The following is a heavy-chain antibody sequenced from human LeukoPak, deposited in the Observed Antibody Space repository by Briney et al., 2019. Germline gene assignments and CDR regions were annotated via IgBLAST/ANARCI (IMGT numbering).Heavy chain of an antibody. J-gene: IGHJ4*02. CDR3: ARLSSPRGSFDY. Sequence: GESLKISCKGSGYSFTSYWIGWVRQMPGEGLEWMGTIYPGDSDTRYSPSLRGQATISADKSITTAYLQWSSLKASDTAIYYCARLSSPRGSFDYWGQGTLVTVSS. D-gene: IGHD6-13*01. CDR2: IYPGDSDT. CDR1: GYSFTSYW. V-gene: IGHV5-51*01.